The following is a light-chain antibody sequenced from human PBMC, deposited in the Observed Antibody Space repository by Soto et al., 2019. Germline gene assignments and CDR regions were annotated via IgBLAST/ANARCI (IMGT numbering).Light chain of an antibody. V-gene: IGKV3-20*01. CDR2: GAS. J-gene: IGKJ1*01. CDR1: QSVTSNS. CDR3: QQYGSSPWT. Sequence: ENVLTQSPGTLSLSPGERATLSCRASQSVTSNSLAWYQQKPGQAPRLLIYGASSRATGIPDRFSGSGSGTDFTLTISRLEPEDFAVYYCQQYGSSPWTFGQGTKVDIK.